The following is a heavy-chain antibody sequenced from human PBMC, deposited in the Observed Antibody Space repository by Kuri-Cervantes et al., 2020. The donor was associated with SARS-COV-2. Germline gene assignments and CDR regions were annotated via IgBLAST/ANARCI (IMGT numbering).Heavy chain of an antibody. CDR1: GVPLNTYS. Sequence: ESLKISCAVFGVPLNTYSWSWVRQSPGKGLQWIGEINHSGGTKYRPSLRGRVSISIDASKNQVSLKLTSVTAADAAVYYCARGHIGVVPSPILGLGPHYYYHHLDVWGQGTTVTVSS. D-gene: IGHD2-2*01. J-gene: IGHJ6*02. V-gene: IGHV4-34*01. CDR3: ARGHIGVVPSPILGLGPHYYYHHLDV. CDR2: INHSGGT.